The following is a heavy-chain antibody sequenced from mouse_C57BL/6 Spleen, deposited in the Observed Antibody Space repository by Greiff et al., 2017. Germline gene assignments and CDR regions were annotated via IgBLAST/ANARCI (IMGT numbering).Heavy chain of an antibody. CDR3: ARYLFTAVVAPFFDY. CDR2: IFPGSGST. J-gene: IGHJ2*01. V-gene: IGHV1-9*01. CDR1: GYTFTGYW. Sequence: VKLQESGAELMKPGASVKLSCKATGYTFTGYWIEWVKQRPGHGLEWIGAIFPGSGSTNYTEKFKGKATFTADTSTNTAYIQLSRLTTEDSAIYYCARYLFTAVVAPFFDYWGQGTTLTVSA. D-gene: IGHD1-1*01.